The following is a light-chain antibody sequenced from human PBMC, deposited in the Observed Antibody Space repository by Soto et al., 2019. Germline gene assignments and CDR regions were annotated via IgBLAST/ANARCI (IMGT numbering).Light chain of an antibody. CDR1: SSSIGSNT. CDR3: AAWDDSLNGGV. Sequence: QSVLTQPPSASGTPGQRVTISCSGSSSSIGSNTVNWYQHLPGTALKLLIYSNNQRPSGVPDRFSGSKSGTSASLAISGLQSEDEADYYCAAWDDSLNGGVFGGGTKLTVL. J-gene: IGLJ3*02. CDR2: SNN. V-gene: IGLV1-44*01.